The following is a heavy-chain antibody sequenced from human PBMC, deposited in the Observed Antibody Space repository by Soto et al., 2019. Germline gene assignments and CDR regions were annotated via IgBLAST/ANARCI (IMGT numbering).Heavy chain of an antibody. CDR2: IYYSGST. V-gene: IGHV4-31*03. Sequence: SETLSLTCTVSGGSISSGGYYWSWIRQHPGKGLEWIGYIYYSGSTYYSPSLKSRVTISVDTSKNQFSLKLSSVTAADTAVYYCARNTYYYDSSGYYFNWFDPWGQGTLVTVAS. D-gene: IGHD3-22*01. CDR3: ARNTYYYDSSGYYFNWFDP. J-gene: IGHJ5*02. CDR1: GGSISSGGYY.